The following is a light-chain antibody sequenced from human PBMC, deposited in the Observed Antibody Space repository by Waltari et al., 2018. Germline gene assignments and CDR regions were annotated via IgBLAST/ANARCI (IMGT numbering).Light chain of an antibody. CDR3: QQRSTWPSVT. Sequence: EIVLTQSPATLSLSPGERATLSCRASQSVGRHLAWYQQKPGQAPRPLVFDASNRAPGIPARFSGWGSGTDFSLTISSLEPEDSAVYYCQQRSTWPSVTFGGGTKVEIK. CDR2: DAS. CDR1: QSVGRH. V-gene: IGKV3-11*01. J-gene: IGKJ4*01.